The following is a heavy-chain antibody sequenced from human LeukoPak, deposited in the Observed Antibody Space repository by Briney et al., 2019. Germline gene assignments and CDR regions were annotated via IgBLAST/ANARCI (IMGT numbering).Heavy chain of an antibody. CDR1: GFTFSSYA. V-gene: IGHV3-23*01. J-gene: IGHJ4*02. Sequence: GGSLRLSCAASGFTFSSYAMSWVRQAPGKGLEWVSAISGSGGSTYYADSVKGRFTISRDNSKNTLYLQMNSLRAEDTAVYYCAKVKASDMGPEYYFDYWGQGTLVTVSS. CDR3: AKVKASDMGPEYYFDY. D-gene: IGHD2-15*01. CDR2: ISGSGGST.